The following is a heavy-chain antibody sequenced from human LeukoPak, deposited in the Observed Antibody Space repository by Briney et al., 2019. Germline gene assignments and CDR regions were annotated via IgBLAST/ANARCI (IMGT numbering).Heavy chain of an antibody. V-gene: IGHV4-61*05. CDR3: ASLAFAPTGDQRDY. J-gene: IGHJ4*02. CDR2: IYYSGIT. CDR1: GGSMSSSSYY. D-gene: IGHD7-27*01. Sequence: PSATLSLTCTVSGGSMSSSSYYWGWIRQPPGEGLGWIGYIYYSGITNYNPSLKSRVTISVDTSKNQFSLKLSSVTAADTAVYYCASLAFAPTGDQRDYWGQGTLVTVSS.